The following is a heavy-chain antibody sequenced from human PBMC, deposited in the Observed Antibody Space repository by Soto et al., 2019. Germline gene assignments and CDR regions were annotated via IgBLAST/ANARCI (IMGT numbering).Heavy chain of an antibody. Sequence: GGSLRLSSAASGFTFSSYGMHWVRQAPGKGLEWVAVISYDGSNKYYADSVKGRFTISRDNSKNTLYLQMNSLRAEDTAVYYCAKTPIAARLVRFYFDYWGQGTLVTVSS. CDR1: GFTFSSYG. V-gene: IGHV3-30*18. CDR2: ISYDGSNK. D-gene: IGHD6-6*01. CDR3: AKTPIAARLVRFYFDY. J-gene: IGHJ4*02.